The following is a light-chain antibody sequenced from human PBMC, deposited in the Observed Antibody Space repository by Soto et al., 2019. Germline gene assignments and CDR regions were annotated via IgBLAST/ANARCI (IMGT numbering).Light chain of an antibody. V-gene: IGKV3-20*01. Sequence: EIVLTQSPGSLSLSPGERATLSCRASQSVSSTFFAWYQQRPGQAPRLLMYGASSRATGIPERFSGSGSGTDFTLTISRLEPEDFGVYYCQQFESSVTFGQGNKVEI. CDR2: GAS. CDR1: QSVSSTF. J-gene: IGKJ1*01. CDR3: QQFESSVT.